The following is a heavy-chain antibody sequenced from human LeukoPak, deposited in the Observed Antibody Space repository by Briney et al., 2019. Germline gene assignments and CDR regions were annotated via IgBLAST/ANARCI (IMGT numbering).Heavy chain of an antibody. V-gene: IGHV4-39*01. Sequence: PSETLSLTCTVSGCSISSSSYYWGWIRPPPGKGREWIGSIYYSRSTYYNPSLKRRVTISVDTSKNQFSLKLSSVTAADTAVYYCARRPNWGYGENFDYWGQGTLVTVSS. CDR1: GCSISSSSYY. CDR3: ARRPNWGYGENFDY. J-gene: IGHJ4*02. D-gene: IGHD7-27*01. CDR2: IYYSRST.